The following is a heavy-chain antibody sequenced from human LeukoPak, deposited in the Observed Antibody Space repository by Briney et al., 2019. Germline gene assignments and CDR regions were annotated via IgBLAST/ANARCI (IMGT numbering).Heavy chain of an antibody. V-gene: IGHV4-39*07. D-gene: IGHD3-3*01. J-gene: IGHJ2*01. Sequence: SETLSLTCTVSGGSISSSSYYWGWIRQPPGKGLEWIGSIYYSGSTYYNPSLKSRVTISVDTSKNQFSLKLSSVTAADTAVYYCARVIITSTARGAYQTLRGSKRWYFDLWGRGTLVTVSS. CDR3: ARVIITSTARGAYQTLRGSKRWYFDL. CDR2: IYYSGST. CDR1: GGSISSSSYY.